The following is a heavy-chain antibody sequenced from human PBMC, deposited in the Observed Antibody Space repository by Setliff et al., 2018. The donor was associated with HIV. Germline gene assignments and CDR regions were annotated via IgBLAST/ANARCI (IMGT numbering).Heavy chain of an antibody. CDR1: GVSVNNDDDY. CDR2: IHQSGTA. V-gene: IGHV4-39*02. CDR3: NIYYYYYMDV. Sequence: SETLSLTCAVSGVSVNNDDDYWGWIRQPPGKGLEWIAIIHQSGTAHKRPSLKSRVTISIDTSENLFSLKLSSVTAADTAVYYCNIYYYYYMDVWGKGTTVTVSS. J-gene: IGHJ6*03.